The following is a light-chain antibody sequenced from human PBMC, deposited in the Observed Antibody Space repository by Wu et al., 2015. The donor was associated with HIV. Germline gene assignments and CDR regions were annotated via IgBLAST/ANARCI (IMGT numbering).Light chain of an antibody. CDR2: GAS. CDR3: QHYNNWPLT. J-gene: IGKJ1*01. Sequence: EILMTQSPATLSVSPGDRVTLSCTSSQSINSNLAWYQQKPGQAPRLLIYGASTRATGIPTRFSGSESGTEFTLTISGIQSEDFALYYCQHYNNWPLTFGPRT. CDR1: QSINSN. V-gene: IGKV3-15*01.